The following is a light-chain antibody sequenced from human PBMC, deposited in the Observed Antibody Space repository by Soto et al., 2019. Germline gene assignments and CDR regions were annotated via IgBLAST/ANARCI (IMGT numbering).Light chain of an antibody. J-gene: IGKJ3*01. CDR1: QSVSSSY. Sequence: EIVLTQSPGTLSLSPGERATLSCRASQSVSSSYLAWYQQKPGQAPMLLIYGASSRATGIPDRFSGSGSGADFTLTISRLEPEDFAVYYCQQYGSSPGFTFGPGTKVHIK. CDR3: QQYGSSPGFT. V-gene: IGKV3-20*01. CDR2: GAS.